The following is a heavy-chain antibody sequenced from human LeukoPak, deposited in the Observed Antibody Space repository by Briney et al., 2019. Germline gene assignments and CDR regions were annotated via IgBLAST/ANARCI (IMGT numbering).Heavy chain of an antibody. CDR3: ARIGAIYSSTSA. D-gene: IGHD6-13*01. Sequence: SETLSLTCTVSGGSISGYYWSWIRQPPGKGLEWIGYIHYSGSTNYNPSLKSRVTISVDTSKNQFSLKLSSVTAADTAVYYCARIGAIYSSTSAWGQGTLVTVSS. CDR1: GGSISGYY. V-gene: IGHV4-59*12. CDR2: IHYSGST. J-gene: IGHJ5*02.